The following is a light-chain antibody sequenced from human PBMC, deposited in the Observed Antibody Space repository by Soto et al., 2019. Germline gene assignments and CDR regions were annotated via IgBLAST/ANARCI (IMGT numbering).Light chain of an antibody. J-gene: IGKJ2*02. CDR3: QQYGSSPRT. CDR2: GAF. V-gene: IGKV3-20*01. Sequence: EIVLTQSPGTLSLSPGERATLSCRASQSVSSSYLAWYQQRPGQAPRLLIYGAFNRATGIPGRFSGSGSGTDFTLTISRLEPEDFAVYYCQQYGSSPRTFGQGTKLEIK. CDR1: QSVSSSY.